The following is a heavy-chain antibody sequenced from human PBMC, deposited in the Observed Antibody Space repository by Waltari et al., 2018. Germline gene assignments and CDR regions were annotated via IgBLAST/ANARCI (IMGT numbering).Heavy chain of an antibody. CDR1: GYSFTSYW. Sequence: EVQLVQSGAEVKKPGESLKISCKGSGYSFTSYWIGLVRPMPGKGLEWMGIIYPGDSDTRYSPSFQGQVTISADKSISTAYLQWSSLKASDTAMYYCARHSEVDFWSGYYFFDYWGQGTLVTVSS. J-gene: IGHJ4*02. D-gene: IGHD3-3*01. CDR3: ARHSEVDFWSGYYFFDY. CDR2: IYPGDSDT. V-gene: IGHV5-51*01.